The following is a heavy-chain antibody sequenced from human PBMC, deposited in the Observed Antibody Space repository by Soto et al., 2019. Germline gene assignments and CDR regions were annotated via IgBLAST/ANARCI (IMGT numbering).Heavy chain of an antibody. V-gene: IGHV4-31*03. D-gene: IGHD4-17*01. CDR2: IYYSGST. CDR3: ARLITVTTSPWHFDY. Sequence: QVQLQESGPGLVKPSQTLSLTCTVSGGSISSGGYYWSWIRQHPGKGLEWIGYIYYSGSTYYNPSLESRVTISVDTSKNQFSLKLSSVTAADTAVYYCARLITVTTSPWHFDYWGQGTLVTVSS. J-gene: IGHJ4*02. CDR1: GGSISSGGYY.